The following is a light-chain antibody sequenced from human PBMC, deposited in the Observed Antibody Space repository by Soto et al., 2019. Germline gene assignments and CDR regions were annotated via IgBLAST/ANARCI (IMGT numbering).Light chain of an antibody. J-gene: IGLJ1*01. Sequence: QSALTQPASVSGSPGQSIAISCTGTTSDVGAYNYVSWYQQHPGKAPKLMIYQVSNRPSGVSNRFSGSKSGNTASLTISGLQAEDEADYYCSSYTSSTTYVFGTGTKRTVL. V-gene: IGLV2-14*01. CDR3: SSYTSSTTYV. CDR1: TSDVGAYNY. CDR2: QVS.